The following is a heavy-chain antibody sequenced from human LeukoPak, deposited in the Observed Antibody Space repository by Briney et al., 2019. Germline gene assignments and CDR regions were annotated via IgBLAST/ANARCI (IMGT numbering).Heavy chain of an antibody. CDR2: IYTSGST. V-gene: IGHV4-4*07. J-gene: IGHJ4*02. CDR1: GVSISSYY. Sequence: PSETLSLTCTVSGVSISSYYWSWVRQPAGKGLEWVGRIYTSGSTNYNPSLKSRVTMSVDTSKNQFSLKLSSVTAADTAVYYCARVGKEGDTAMVSYFDYWGQGTLVTVSS. CDR3: ARVGKEGDTAMVSYFDY. D-gene: IGHD5-18*01.